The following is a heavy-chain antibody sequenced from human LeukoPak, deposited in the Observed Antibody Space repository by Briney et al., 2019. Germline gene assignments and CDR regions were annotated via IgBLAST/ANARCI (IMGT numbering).Heavy chain of an antibody. J-gene: IGHJ6*02. Sequence: TGGSLRLSCAASGFTFSSYSMNWVRQAPGKGLEWVSSISSSSSYIYYADSVKGRFTIFRDNAKNSLYLQMNSLRAEDTAVYYCARDRGDFWSGYYKYYYGMDVWGQGTTVTVSS. D-gene: IGHD3-3*01. V-gene: IGHV3-21*01. CDR2: ISSSSSYI. CDR3: ARDRGDFWSGYYKYYYGMDV. CDR1: GFTFSSYS.